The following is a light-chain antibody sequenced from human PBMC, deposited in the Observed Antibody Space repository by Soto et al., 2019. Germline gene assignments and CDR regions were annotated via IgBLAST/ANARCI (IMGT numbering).Light chain of an antibody. CDR2: GAS. Sequence: EIVMAQSPATLSVSPGERATLSCRASQSVSSNLAWYQQKPGQAPRLLIYGASTRATGIPARFSGSGPRTDFTLTSSSLEPEDVAVYCCQQYGTSEIIFGQGTRLEIK. CDR3: QQYGTSEII. V-gene: IGKV3D-15*01. J-gene: IGKJ5*01. CDR1: QSVSSN.